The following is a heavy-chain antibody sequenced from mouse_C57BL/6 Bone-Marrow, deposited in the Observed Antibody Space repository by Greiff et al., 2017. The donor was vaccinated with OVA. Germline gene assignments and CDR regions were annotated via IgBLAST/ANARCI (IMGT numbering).Heavy chain of an antibody. D-gene: IGHD1-1*01. J-gene: IGHJ2*01. CDR2: IYPGDGDT. Sequence: QVQLQQSGPELVKPGASVKISCKASGYAFSSSWMNWVKQRPGKGLEWIGRIYPGDGDTNYNGKFKGKATLTADKSSSTAYMQLSSLTSEDSAVYCCARGGIYYYCDYWGQGTTLTVSS. CDR1: GYAFSSSW. CDR3: ARGGIYYYCDY. V-gene: IGHV1-82*01.